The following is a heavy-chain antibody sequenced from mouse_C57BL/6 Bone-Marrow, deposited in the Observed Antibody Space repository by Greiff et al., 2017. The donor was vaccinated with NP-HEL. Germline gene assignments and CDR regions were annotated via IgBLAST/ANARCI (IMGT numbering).Heavy chain of an antibody. CDR1: GYTFTSYW. CDR2: VDPSDSYT. J-gene: IGHJ3*01. Sequence: VQLQQPGAELVMPGASVKLSCKASGYTFTSYWMHWVKQRPGQGLEWIGEVDPSDSYTNYNQKFKGKSTLTVDKSSSTAYMQLSSLSSEDSAVYYCAIATVADWFADWGKGTLVTASA. D-gene: IGHD1-1*01. V-gene: IGHV1-69*01. CDR3: AIATVADWFAD.